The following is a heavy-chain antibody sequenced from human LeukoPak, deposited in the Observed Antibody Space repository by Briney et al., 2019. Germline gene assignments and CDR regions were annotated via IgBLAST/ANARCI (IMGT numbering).Heavy chain of an antibody. Sequence: ASVKVSCKASGYTFTTYGISWVRQAPGQGLEWMGWISAYNGNTNYAQKFQGRVTMTRDTSTRTVYLDLSSLRSEDTAVYYCARGRDYYAVSGYHNWFDAWGQGTLVTVSS. CDR3: ARGRDYYAVSGYHNWFDA. V-gene: IGHV1-18*01. J-gene: IGHJ5*02. CDR2: ISAYNGNT. D-gene: IGHD3-22*01. CDR1: GYTFTTYG.